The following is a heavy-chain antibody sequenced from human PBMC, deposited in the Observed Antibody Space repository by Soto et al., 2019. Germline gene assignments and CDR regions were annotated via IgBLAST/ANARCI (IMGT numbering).Heavy chain of an antibody. CDR2: INPDNGNT. V-gene: IGHV1-3*01. J-gene: IGHJ3*01. Sequence: QVQLVQSGAEGRKPGASVNISCWASGFTFGDNLINWVRQVPGPSLQWMGWINPDNGNTKHTQTFQGGVTTSGHSAASVAYEEGTVLSYDATAVYYGARDSLSLGPHERDAFDVGGEGTMSTASS. CDR3: ARDSLSLGPHERDAFDV. CDR1: GFTFGDNL.